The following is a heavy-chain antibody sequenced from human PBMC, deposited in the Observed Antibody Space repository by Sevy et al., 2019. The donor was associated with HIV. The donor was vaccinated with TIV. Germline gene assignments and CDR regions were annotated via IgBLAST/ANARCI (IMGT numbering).Heavy chain of an antibody. CDR1: GYTFTSYD. J-gene: IGHJ6*02. CDR3: ARHGTYYYGSRDPSACYYYGMDV. V-gene: IGHV1-8*01. CDR2: MNPNSGNT. Sequence: ASVKVSCKASGYTFTSYDINWVRQATGQGLEWMGWMNPNSGNTGYAQKFQGRVTMTRNTSISTAYMELSSLRSEDTAVYYCARHGTYYYGSRDPSACYYYGMDVWGQGTTVTVSS. D-gene: IGHD3-10*01.